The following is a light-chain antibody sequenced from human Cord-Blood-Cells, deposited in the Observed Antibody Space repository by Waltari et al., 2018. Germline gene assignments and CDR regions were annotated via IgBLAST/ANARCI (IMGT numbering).Light chain of an antibody. CDR1: QSISSS. CDR3: QQSYSTPYS. CDR2: AAS. V-gene: IGKV1-39*01. J-gene: IGKJ2*03. Sequence: DIQMTQSPSSLSASVGDRVTITCRASQSISSSLIWYQQKPGNAPKLLIYAASSLQSGVPSMFSGSGSVTDFTLTISSLQPEDFATYYCQQSYSTPYSFGQGTKLEIK.